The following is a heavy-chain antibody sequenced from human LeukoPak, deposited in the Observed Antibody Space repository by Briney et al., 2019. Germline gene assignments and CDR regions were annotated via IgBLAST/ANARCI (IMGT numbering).Heavy chain of an antibody. CDR2: IGSGSSSL. V-gene: IGHV3-21*04. Sequence: GGSLRLSCVASGFTFSSYTMNWVRQAPGKGLEWVSSIGSGSSSLYYADSVKGRFTISRDNAKNSLYLQMNSLRAEDTAVYYCVGSGWYGYFDYWGQGTLVTVSS. D-gene: IGHD6-19*01. CDR1: GFTFSSYT. CDR3: VGSGWYGYFDY. J-gene: IGHJ4*02.